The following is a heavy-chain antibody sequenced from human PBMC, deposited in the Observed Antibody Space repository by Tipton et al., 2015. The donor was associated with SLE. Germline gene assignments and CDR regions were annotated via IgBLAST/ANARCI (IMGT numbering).Heavy chain of an antibody. CDR3: ARGQILLRFLEWLPPGGMDV. CDR2: IYHSGST. V-gene: IGHV4-30-2*01. CDR1: GDSISSGGYS. Sequence: TLSLTCAVSGDSISSGGYSWSWIRQPPGKGLEWIGYIYHSGSTYYNPSLKSRVTISVDRSKNQFSLKLSSVTAADTAVYYCARGQILLRFLEWLPPGGMDVWGQGTTVTVSS. J-gene: IGHJ6*02. D-gene: IGHD3-3*01.